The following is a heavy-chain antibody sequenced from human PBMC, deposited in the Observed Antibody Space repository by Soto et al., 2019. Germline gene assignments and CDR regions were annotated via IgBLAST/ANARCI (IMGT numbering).Heavy chain of an antibody. Sequence: ESGGGLVKPGGSLRLSCAASGFTFSSYSMNWVRQAPGKGLEWVSSISSSSSYIYYADSVKGRFTISRDNAKNSLYLQMNSLRAEDTAVYYCARGIGLWFGEYYYMDVWGKGTTVTVSS. CDR1: GFTFSSYS. V-gene: IGHV3-21*01. D-gene: IGHD3-10*01. CDR3: ARGIGLWFGEYYYMDV. J-gene: IGHJ6*03. CDR2: ISSSSSYI.